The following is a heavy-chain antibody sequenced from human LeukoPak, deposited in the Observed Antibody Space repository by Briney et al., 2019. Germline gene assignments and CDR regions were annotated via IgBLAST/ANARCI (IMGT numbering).Heavy chain of an antibody. V-gene: IGHV4-39*01. CDR3: LTTHFDNLTASYYF. D-gene: IGHD3-9*01. CDR2: KFYDGST. J-gene: IGHJ4*03. CDR1: GDSISSTNYY. Sequence: SQTLSLTCTVSGDSISSTNYYWDWVRQPPGKGLEWIGSKFYDGSTYSSPSLKSRVTISEDTSKNQFSLRLSSVTAADTAVYFCLTTHFDNLTASYYF.